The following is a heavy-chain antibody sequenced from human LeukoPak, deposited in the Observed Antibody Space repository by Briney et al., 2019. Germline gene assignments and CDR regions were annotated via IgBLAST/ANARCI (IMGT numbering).Heavy chain of an antibody. CDR2: ISSSSSYI. CDR3: AREGCSGGSCYIPLWYFDL. CDR1: GFTFSSYS. J-gene: IGHJ2*01. Sequence: PGGSLRLSCAASGFTFSSYSMNWVRQAPGKGLEWVSSISSSSSYIYYADSVKGRFTISRDNSKNTLYLQMNSLRAEDTAVYYCAREGCSGGSCYIPLWYFDLWGRGTLVTVSS. V-gene: IGHV3-21*04. D-gene: IGHD2-15*01.